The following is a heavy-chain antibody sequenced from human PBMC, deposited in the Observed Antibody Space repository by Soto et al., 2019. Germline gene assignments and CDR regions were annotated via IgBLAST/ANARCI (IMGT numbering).Heavy chain of an antibody. J-gene: IGHJ4*02. CDR2: INAGNGNT. CDR1: GYTFTTYA. Sequence: ASVKVSCKASGYTFTTYAMHWVRQAPGQRLEWMGWINAGNGNTKYSQKFQGRVTITRDTSASTAYMELSSLRSEDTAVYYCAKDRGYYSSSWPFYWGQGTLVTVSS. D-gene: IGHD6-13*01. CDR3: AKDRGYYSSSWPFY. V-gene: IGHV1-3*01.